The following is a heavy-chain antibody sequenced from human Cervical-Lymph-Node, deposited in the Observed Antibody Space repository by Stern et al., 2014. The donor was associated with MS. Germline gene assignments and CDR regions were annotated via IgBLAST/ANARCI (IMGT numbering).Heavy chain of an antibody. D-gene: IGHD6-6*01. Sequence: VQLVESGAEVKKPGASVKVSCKASGYTFINSDINWVRQAPRRGLERIGWMNPNIGNTGYAQEFQGRVTMTTNASISTVYMELSSLTSDDTAVYYCARGLVVSSSLWFDPWGQGTLVTVSS. J-gene: IGHJ5*02. CDR2: MNPNIGNT. CDR3: ARGLVVSSSLWFDP. V-gene: IGHV1-8*01. CDR1: GYTFINSD.